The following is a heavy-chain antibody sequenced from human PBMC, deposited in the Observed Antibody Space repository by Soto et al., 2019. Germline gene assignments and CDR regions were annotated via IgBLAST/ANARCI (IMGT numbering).Heavy chain of an antibody. J-gene: IGHJ3*02. CDR2: INRSGST. CDR3: AARLLTRRFDI. V-gene: IGHV4-34*01. D-gene: IGHD5-12*01. Sequence: PSETLSLTCAVYGGSFSGYYWSWIRQPPGKGLEWIGEINRSGSTSYNPSLKSRVTISVDTSKNQFSLKLSSVTAADTAVYYCAARLLTRRFDIWGQGTMVTVS. CDR1: GGSFSGYY.